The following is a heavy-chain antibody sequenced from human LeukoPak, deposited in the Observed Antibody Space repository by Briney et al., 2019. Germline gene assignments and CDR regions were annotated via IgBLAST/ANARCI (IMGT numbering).Heavy chain of an antibody. V-gene: IGHV1-24*01. J-gene: IGHJ6*03. CDR1: GYTLTELS. CDR3: ARAQSGSYGYYYYMDV. D-gene: IGHD1-26*01. Sequence: ASVKVSCKVSGYTLTELSMHWVRQAPGKGLEWMGGFDPEDGETIYAQKFQGRVTMTEDTSTDTAYMELSSLRSEDTAVYYCARAQSGSYGYYYYMDVWGKGTTVTVSS. CDR2: FDPEDGET.